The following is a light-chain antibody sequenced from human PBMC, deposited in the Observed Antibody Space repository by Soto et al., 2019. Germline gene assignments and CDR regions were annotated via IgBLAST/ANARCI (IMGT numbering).Light chain of an antibody. CDR1: NSNIGSDI. V-gene: IGLV1-44*01. CDR2: TTN. CDR3: ATWDGGLSRPLV. J-gene: IGLJ1*01. Sequence: QSVLTQPPSASGTPGQRATISCCGSNSNIGSDIVNCYQLLPGAAPEVLINTTNQRPSGVPERFSGSKSGTSASLAISGLQSEDAANSHCATWDGGLSRPLVFGPRTKGTVL.